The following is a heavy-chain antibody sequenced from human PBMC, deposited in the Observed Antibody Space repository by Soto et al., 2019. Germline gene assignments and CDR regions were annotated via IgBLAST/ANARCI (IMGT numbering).Heavy chain of an antibody. CDR2: IFQSGST. V-gene: IGHV4-4*02. J-gene: IGHJ5*02. CDR1: GGTIRSPDW. CDR3: ARGRGRYSSGWSWFDP. Sequence: SETLSLTCGVSGGTIRSPDWWTWVRQPPGKGLEWIGEIFQSGSTNYTPSLESRVTISVDKSKNQFSLTLTSVTAADTAVYFCARGRGRYSSGWSWFDPWGQGPLVTVSS. D-gene: IGHD6-19*01.